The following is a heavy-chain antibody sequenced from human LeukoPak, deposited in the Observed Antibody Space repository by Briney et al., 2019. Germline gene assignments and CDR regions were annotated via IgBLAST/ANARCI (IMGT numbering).Heavy chain of an antibody. CDR3: ARHLLGSSGYYFPY. J-gene: IGHJ4*02. CDR2: IYYKGSP. CDR1: GRSISSSRDS. V-gene: IGHV4-39*01. D-gene: IGHD6-6*01. Sequence: SETLSLTCSVSGRSISSSRDSWGRIRQPPGKGLEWLGSIYYKGSPYYIPTLRSRVTISVDTYKSHLTLKLSSVTAADTAVYYCARHLLGSSGYYFPYCGRGTLVTVSS.